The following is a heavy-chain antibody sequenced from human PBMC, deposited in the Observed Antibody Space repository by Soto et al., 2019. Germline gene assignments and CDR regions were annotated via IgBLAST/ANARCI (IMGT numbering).Heavy chain of an antibody. Sequence: GGSVRLSCAASGFTFSSYGMHWVRQAPGKGLEWVAVIWYDGSNKYYADSVKGRFTISRDNSKNTLYLQMNSLRAEDTAVYYCARDPSITIFGVVIRAFDYWGQGTLVTVSS. CDR2: IWYDGSNK. CDR1: GFTFSSYG. D-gene: IGHD3-3*01. J-gene: IGHJ4*02. CDR3: ARDPSITIFGVVIRAFDY. V-gene: IGHV3-33*01.